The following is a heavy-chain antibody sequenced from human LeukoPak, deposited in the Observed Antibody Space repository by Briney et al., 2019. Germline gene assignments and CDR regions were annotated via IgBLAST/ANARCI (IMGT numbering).Heavy chain of an antibody. Sequence: PSETLSLTCTVSGGSINSGRYYWTWIRQPAGKGLEWIGRVYTSGSTNYKPSLKSRLTISVDASKNQFSLKLGSVTAADTAMYYCAREDSDWSSLGYYYHYMDVWGKGTTVTISS. CDR3: AREDSDWSSLGYYYHYMDV. CDR1: GGSINSGRYY. CDR2: VYTSGST. V-gene: IGHV4-61*02. J-gene: IGHJ6*03. D-gene: IGHD3-9*01.